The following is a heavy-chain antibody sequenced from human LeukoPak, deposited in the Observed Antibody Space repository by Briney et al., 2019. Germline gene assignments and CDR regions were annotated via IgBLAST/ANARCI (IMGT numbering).Heavy chain of an antibody. CDR1: GDSFSSSSYF. Sequence: PSETLSLTCTVSGDSFSSSSYFWDWIRQAPGKGLEWIGTISYSGNTYYNPSLKSRVTISVDTSKNQFSLKLSSVTAADTAVYYCARAQGMVRGIDPWGQGTLVTVSS. V-gene: IGHV4-39*07. J-gene: IGHJ5*02. CDR2: ISYSGNT. CDR3: ARAQGMVRGIDP. D-gene: IGHD3-10*01.